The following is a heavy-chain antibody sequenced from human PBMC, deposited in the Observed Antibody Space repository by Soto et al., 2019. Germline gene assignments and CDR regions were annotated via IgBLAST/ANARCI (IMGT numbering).Heavy chain of an antibody. V-gene: IGHV3-30*04. Sequence: QVRLVESGGGVVQPGRSLRLSCTASGFSFSSYAMYWFRQPPGKGLEWVAVISKDGMHKNYADLVKGRVTVSRDNDNYSLDWQLNSLRGADTAMYSCARDMYSSDYFVKWFEPWGQGTLVTVSS. D-gene: IGHD6-19*01. CDR3: ARDMYSSDYFVKWFEP. CDR2: ISKDGMHK. CDR1: GFSFSSYA. J-gene: IGHJ5*02.